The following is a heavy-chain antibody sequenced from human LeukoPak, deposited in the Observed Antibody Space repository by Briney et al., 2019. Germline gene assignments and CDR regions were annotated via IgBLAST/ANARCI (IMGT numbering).Heavy chain of an antibody. Sequence: PGRSLRLSCAASGFTFSSCGMHWVRQAPGKGLEWVALIWYDGSNKYYADSVKGRFTISRDNSKNTLYLQMNSLRAEDMAVYYCARDMGIAAAAVDYWGQGTLVTVSS. J-gene: IGHJ4*02. V-gene: IGHV3-33*01. CDR2: IWYDGSNK. CDR1: GFTFSSCG. D-gene: IGHD6-13*01. CDR3: ARDMGIAAAAVDY.